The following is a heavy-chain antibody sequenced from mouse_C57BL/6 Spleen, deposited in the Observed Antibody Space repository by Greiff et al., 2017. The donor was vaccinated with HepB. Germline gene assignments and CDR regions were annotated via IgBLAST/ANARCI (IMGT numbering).Heavy chain of an antibody. V-gene: IGHV1-80*01. D-gene: IGHD1-1*01. CDR1: GYAFSSYW. CDR3: ARESGLRWFDY. CDR2: IYPGDGDT. J-gene: IGHJ2*01. Sequence: VKLMESGAELVKPGASVKISCKASGYAFSSYWMNWVKQRPGKGLEWIGQIYPGDGDTNYNGKFKGKATLTADKSSSTAYMQLSSLTSEDSAVYFCARESGLRWFDYWGQGTTLTVSS.